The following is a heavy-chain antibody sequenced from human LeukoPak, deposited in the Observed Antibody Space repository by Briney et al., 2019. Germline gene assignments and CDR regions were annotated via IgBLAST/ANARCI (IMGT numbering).Heavy chain of an antibody. CDR3: ARGRSITILRGVAISDGFDI. Sequence: PGGSLRLSCAASGFTFSTHGMNWVRQAPGKGLEWVSFIDTTTSYKYYADSVKGRFTISGDNAKNSLYLQMNSLRADDTAFYYCARGRSITILRGVAISDGFDIWGQGTMVTVSS. CDR2: IDTTTSYK. CDR1: GFTFSTHG. V-gene: IGHV3-21*01. D-gene: IGHD3-10*01. J-gene: IGHJ3*02.